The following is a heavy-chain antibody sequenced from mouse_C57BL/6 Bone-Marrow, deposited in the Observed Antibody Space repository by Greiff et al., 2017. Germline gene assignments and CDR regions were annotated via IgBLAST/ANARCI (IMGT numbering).Heavy chain of an antibody. CDR3: ERPTKTYYSNDPAWFAY. J-gene: IGHJ3*01. CDR1: GYTFTEYT. CDR2: FYPGSGSI. Sequence: VMLVESGTELVKPGASVKLSCKASGYTFTEYTIHWVKQRSGPGLEWIGWFYPGSGSIKYNEKFKDKATLTADKSSSTVYMELSRLTSEDSAVYFGERPTKTYYSNDPAWFAYWGQGTLVTVSA. D-gene: IGHD2-5*01. V-gene: IGHV1-62-2*01.